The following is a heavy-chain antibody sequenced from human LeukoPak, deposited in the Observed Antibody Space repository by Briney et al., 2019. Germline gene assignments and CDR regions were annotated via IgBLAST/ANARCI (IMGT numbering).Heavy chain of an antibody. CDR2: IKQDGNEK. D-gene: IGHD5-18*01. CDR3: ARLVVDTAMVAVLYYYYGMDV. Sequence: GGSLRLSCAASGFTFSSYWMSWVRQAPGKGLEWVANIKQDGNEKYYVDSVKGRFTVSRDNAKNSLYLQMNSPRAEDTAVYYCARLVVDTAMVAVLYYYYGMDVWGQGTTVTVSS. CDR1: GFTFSSYW. J-gene: IGHJ6*02. V-gene: IGHV3-7*03.